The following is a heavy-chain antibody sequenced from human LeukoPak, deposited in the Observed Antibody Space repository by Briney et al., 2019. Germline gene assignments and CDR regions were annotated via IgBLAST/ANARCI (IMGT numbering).Heavy chain of an antibody. D-gene: IGHD2-8*02. V-gene: IGHV3-23*01. Sequence: TGGSLRLSCEASGFTFTGYAVSWVRQALGKGLEWGSGFGTDGNMHSAESVRSRFDPSRDTSKTTVYLQMHSLRAKDTALYYCARDLQYWVAMDVWGQGTTVTVSS. J-gene: IGHJ6*02. CDR3: ARDLQYWVAMDV. CDR1: GFTFTGYA. CDR2: FGTDGNM.